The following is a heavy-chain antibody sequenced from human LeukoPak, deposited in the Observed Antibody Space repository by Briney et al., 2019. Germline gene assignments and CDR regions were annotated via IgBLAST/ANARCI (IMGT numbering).Heavy chain of an antibody. V-gene: IGHV3-7*01. CDR3: ARAGSGRSPDWFDP. Sequence: GGSLRLSCVASGFTFSSYWMSWVRQAPGKGLEWVANIKQDGSEKYYVDSVKGRFTISRDNAKNSLYLQMNSLRAEDTAVYYCARAGSGRSPDWFDPWGQGTLVTVSS. CDR2: IKQDGSEK. J-gene: IGHJ5*02. D-gene: IGHD1-26*01. CDR1: GFTFSSYW.